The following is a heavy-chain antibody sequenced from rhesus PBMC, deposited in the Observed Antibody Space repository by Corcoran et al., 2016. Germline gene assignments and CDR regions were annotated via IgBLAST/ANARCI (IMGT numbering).Heavy chain of an antibody. V-gene: IGHV4-99*01. CDR2: ISGIRGST. D-gene: IGHD3-16*01. Sequence: QVQLQESGPGLVKPSETLSLTCAVSGYSISRGYYWGWIRQPPGKGLEYIGYISGIRGSTYDNPSLKSRVTISKDTSKNLLSLKLSSVTAADTAVYYCARSYYYSGSSFDYWGQGVLVTVSS. CDR3: ARSYYYSGSSFDY. CDR1: GYSISRGYY. J-gene: IGHJ4*01.